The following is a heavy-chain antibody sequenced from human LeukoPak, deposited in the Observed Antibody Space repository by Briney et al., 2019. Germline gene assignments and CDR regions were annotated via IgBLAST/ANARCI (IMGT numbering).Heavy chain of an antibody. CDR2: MNPNSGKT. D-gene: IGHD3-22*01. CDR3: ARGNYYDSSGYYLPWYYYYYMDV. CDR1: GYTVTRYY. J-gene: IGHJ6*03. Sequence: ASVKVSCKASGYTVTRYYINWVRQATGQGLKWMGWMNPNSGKTGYAQKFQGRVTMTRNTSISTAYMELSSLRSEDTAVYYCARGNYYDSSGYYLPWYYYYYMDVWGKGTTVTVSS. V-gene: IGHV1-8*01.